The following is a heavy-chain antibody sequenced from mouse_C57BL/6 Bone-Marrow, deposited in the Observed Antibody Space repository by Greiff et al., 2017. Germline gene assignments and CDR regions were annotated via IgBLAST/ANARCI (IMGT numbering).Heavy chain of an antibody. D-gene: IGHD2-5*01. CDR1: GFTFSDYG. J-gene: IGHJ1*03. CDR3: ARMGPIYSNYWYFGV. Sequence: DVQLVESGGGLVKPGGSLKLSCAASGFTFSDYGMHWVRQAPEKGLEWVAYISSGSSTIYYADTVKGRFTISRDNAKNTLFLQMTSLRSEDTAMYYCARMGPIYSNYWYFGVWGTGTTVTVSS. CDR2: ISSGSSTI. V-gene: IGHV5-17*01.